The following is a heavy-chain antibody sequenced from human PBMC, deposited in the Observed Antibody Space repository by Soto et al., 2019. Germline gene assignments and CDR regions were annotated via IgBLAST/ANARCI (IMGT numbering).Heavy chain of an antibody. V-gene: IGHV6-1*01. CDR2: TYYRSNWRH. D-gene: IGHD6-13*01. Sequence: SQTLSLTCAISGDSVSSNTAAWNWIRSSPSRGLEWLGRTYYRSNWRHDYAVSVKSRITVNPDTSKNHFSLQLNSVTPDDTAVYYCARGVAGSSFDHWGQGTLVTVSS. J-gene: IGHJ4*02. CDR1: GDSVSSNTAA. CDR3: ARGVAGSSFDH.